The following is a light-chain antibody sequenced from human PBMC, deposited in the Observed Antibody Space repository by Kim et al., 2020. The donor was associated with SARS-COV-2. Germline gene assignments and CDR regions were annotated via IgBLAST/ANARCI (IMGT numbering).Light chain of an antibody. Sequence: DIQMTQSPSSLSASVGDRVTITCRASQSISSYLNWYQQKPGNAPKLLIYAASSLQSGVPSRFSGSGSGTDFTLTISSLQPEDFATYFCQQSYSTPRGFGQGTKLEIK. CDR1: QSISSY. CDR3: QQSYSTPRG. V-gene: IGKV1-39*01. J-gene: IGKJ2*03. CDR2: AAS.